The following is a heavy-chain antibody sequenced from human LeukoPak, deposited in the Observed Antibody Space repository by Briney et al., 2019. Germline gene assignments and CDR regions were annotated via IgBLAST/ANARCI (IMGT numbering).Heavy chain of an antibody. CDR1: GFTFGNYA. Sequence: GGSLRLSCSASGFTFGNYAIHWVRQPPGKGLEWVSSITGDSNYIYYADSVKGRFTVSRDNAKNSLYLHINSLRAEDTAVYYCARVQGSPYWGQGTLVTVSS. CDR2: ITGDSNYI. J-gene: IGHJ4*02. V-gene: IGHV3-21*01. CDR3: ARVQGSPY.